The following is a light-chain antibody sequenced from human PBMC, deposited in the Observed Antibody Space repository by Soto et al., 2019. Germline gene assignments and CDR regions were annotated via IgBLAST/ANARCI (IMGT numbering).Light chain of an antibody. CDR1: SGHSSYA. J-gene: IGLJ1*01. V-gene: IGLV4-69*01. CDR2: LNSDGSH. CDR3: QTWGTGIHYV. Sequence: QSVLTQSPSASASLGASVKLTCTLSSGHSSYAIAWHQQQPEKGPRYLMKLNSDGSHSKGDGIPDRFSGSSSGAERYLTISCLQSEDEADYYCQTWGTGIHYVFGTGTKLTVL.